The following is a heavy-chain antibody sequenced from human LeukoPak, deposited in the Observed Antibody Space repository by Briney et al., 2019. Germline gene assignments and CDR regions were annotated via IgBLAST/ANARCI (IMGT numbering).Heavy chain of an antibody. CDR3: ARDLVGISPAAGNFDY. V-gene: IGHV1-46*01. D-gene: IGHD6-13*01. Sequence: RRASVKVSCKASGYTFTSYYMHWVRQAPGQGLEWMGIINPSGGSTSYAQKFQGRVTMTRDMSTSTVYMELSSLRSEDTAVYYCARDLVGISPAAGNFDYWGQGTLVTVSS. CDR2: INPSGGST. J-gene: IGHJ4*02. CDR1: GYTFTSYY.